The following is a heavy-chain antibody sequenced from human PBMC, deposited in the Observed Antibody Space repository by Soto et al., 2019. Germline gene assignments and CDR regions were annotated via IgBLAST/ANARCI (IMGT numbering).Heavy chain of an antibody. V-gene: IGHV3-30-3*01. J-gene: IGHJ6*02. CDR3: ARAISGTYYSRYHYAMDV. D-gene: IGHD1-26*01. CDR1: GFTFSSYA. Sequence: GGSLRLSCAASGFTFSSYAMHWVRHAPGKGLEWVAVISYDGGNKDYADSVKGRFTLSRDNSKNTVFLQMSSLRADDTALYYCARAISGTYYSRYHYAMDVWSQGTTVTVSS. CDR2: ISYDGGNK.